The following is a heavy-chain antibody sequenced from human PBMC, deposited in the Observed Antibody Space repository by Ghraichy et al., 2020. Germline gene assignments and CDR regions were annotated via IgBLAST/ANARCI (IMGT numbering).Heavy chain of an antibody. V-gene: IGHV3-23*01. CDR1: GFTFAGYA. Sequence: GGSLRLTCEASGFTFAGYAMNWVRQAPGKGLEWVSTSSGNTGGTYYTDSVKGRFTVSRDNSKNTLYLQMDSLRAEDTAVYYCAKDKGGSTSNPNHYSGMDVWGQGTTVAVSS. CDR2: SSGNTGGT. J-gene: IGHJ6*02. CDR3: AKDKGGSTSNPNHYSGMDV. D-gene: IGHD6-13*01.